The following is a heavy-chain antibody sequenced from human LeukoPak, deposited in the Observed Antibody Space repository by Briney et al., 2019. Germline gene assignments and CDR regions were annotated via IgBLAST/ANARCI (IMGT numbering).Heavy chain of an antibody. CDR3: ARQLLQLERRRWFDP. D-gene: IGHD1-1*01. Sequence: GGSLRLSCAASGFTFSSYWMSWVRQAPGKGLEWVANIKQDGSEKYYVDSVKGRFTISRDNAKNSLYLQMNSLRAEDTAVYYCARQLLQLERRRWFDPWGQGTLVTVSS. CDR2: IKQDGSEK. CDR1: GFTFSSYW. J-gene: IGHJ5*02. V-gene: IGHV3-7*01.